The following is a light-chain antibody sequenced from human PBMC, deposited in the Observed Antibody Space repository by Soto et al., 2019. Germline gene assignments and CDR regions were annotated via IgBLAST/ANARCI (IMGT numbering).Light chain of an antibody. J-gene: IGKJ2*01. V-gene: IGKV3-11*01. CDR3: QQRSNWPLT. CDR1: QSVSNS. Sequence: EILLTQSPATLSASPGERATLSCRASQSVSNSLVWFQQKPGQAPRLLIYDASNRATDIPARFSGSGSGTDFTLTISSLQPEDFAVYYCQQRSNWPLTFGQGTKLEIK. CDR2: DAS.